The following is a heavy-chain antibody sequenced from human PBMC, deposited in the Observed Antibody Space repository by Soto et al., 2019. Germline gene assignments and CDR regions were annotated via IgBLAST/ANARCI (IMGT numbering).Heavy chain of an antibody. J-gene: IGHJ6*03. CDR1: GFTFSTYG. V-gene: IGHV3-23*01. CDR2: GGSGGSR. CDR3: VKFRGRAYPYYYLDV. Sequence: HPGGSLRLCCVTSGFTFSTYGMTWVRQAPGKGLEWVSYGGSGGSRYYAESVKGRFTISRDNSKNTLSLEMNSLRAEDTATYYCVKFRGRAYPYYYLDVWGQGTTVTVSS. D-gene: IGHD3-10*01.